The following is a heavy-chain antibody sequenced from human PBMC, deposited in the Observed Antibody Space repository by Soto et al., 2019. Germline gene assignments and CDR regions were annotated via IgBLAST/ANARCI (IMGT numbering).Heavy chain of an antibody. CDR2: ISYTGGT. CDR3: ARIIVGVTVDL. J-gene: IGHJ5*02. V-gene: IGHV4-61*01. D-gene: IGHD1-26*01. CDR1: GDSVSSDSYF. Sequence: SETLSLTCTVSGDSVSSDSYFWTWIRQPPGKGLEWIAYISYTGGTNYNPSLKSRVTISVDTSTNQFFLTLTSVTAADTPVYFCARIIVGVTVDLWGQGSLVTVS.